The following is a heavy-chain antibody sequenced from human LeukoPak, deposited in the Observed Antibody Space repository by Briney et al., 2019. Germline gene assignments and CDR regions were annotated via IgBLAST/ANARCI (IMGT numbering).Heavy chain of an antibody. J-gene: IGHJ4*02. CDR1: GGSISSGSYY. Sequence: SETLSLTCTVSGGSISSGSYYWSWIRQPAGKGLEWIGRTYTSGSTNYNPSLKSRVTISVDTSKNQFSLKLSSVTAADTAVYYCARGDGYNLVFDYWGQGTLVTVSS. D-gene: IGHD5-24*01. CDR2: TYTSGST. V-gene: IGHV4-61*02. CDR3: ARGDGYNLVFDY.